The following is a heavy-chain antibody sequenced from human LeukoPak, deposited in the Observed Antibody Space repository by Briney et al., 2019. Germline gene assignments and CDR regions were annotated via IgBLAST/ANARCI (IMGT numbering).Heavy chain of an antibody. CDR1: GFTFSSYW. V-gene: IGHV3-74*01. CDR3: AKIGRYYDFWTGFYEEEVDYMDV. Sequence: PGGSLRLSCAASGFTFSSYWMHWVRQAPGKGLVWVSRINSDGSSTTYADSVKGRFTISRDNSKNTLYLQMNSLRAEDTAVYYCAKIGRYYDFWTGFYEEEVDYMDVWGKGTTVTVSS. D-gene: IGHD3-3*01. J-gene: IGHJ6*03. CDR2: INSDGSST.